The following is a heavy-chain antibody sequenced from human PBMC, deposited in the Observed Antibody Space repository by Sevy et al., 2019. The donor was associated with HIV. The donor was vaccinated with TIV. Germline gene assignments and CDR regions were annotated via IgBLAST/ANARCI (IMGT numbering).Heavy chain of an antibody. CDR3: ARAGRGYSYGFPQYYFDY. V-gene: IGHV3-7*01. D-gene: IGHD5-18*01. CDR2: IKQDGSEK. Sequence: GESLKISCAASGFTFSSYWMSWVRQAPGKGLEWVANIKQDGSEKYYVDSVKGRFTISRDNAKNSLYLQMNSLRAEDTAVYYCARAGRGYSYGFPQYYFDYWGQGTLVTVSS. CDR1: GFTFSSYW. J-gene: IGHJ4*02.